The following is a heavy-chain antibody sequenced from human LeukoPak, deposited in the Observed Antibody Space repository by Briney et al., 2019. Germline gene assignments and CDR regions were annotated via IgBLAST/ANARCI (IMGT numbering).Heavy chain of an antibody. Sequence: NPSETLSLTCTVSGGSISSSSYYWGWIRQPPGKGLEWIGSIYYSGSTYYNPSLKSRVTISVDTSKNQFSLKLSSVTAADTAVYYCAREGEWELSWFDPWGQGTLVTDSS. J-gene: IGHJ5*02. CDR3: AREGEWELSWFDP. CDR2: IYYSGST. CDR1: GGSISSSSYY. V-gene: IGHV4-39*07. D-gene: IGHD1-26*01.